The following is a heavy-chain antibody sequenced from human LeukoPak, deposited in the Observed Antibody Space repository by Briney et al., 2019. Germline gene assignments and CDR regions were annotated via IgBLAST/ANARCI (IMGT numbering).Heavy chain of an antibody. Sequence: SETLSLTCTVSGGSISSYYWSWIRQPPGKGLEWIGEINHSGSTNYNPSLKSRVTISVDTSKNQFSLKLSSVTAADTAVYYCASGYARRYWGQGTLVTVSS. CDR2: INHSGST. V-gene: IGHV4-34*01. CDR1: GGSISSYY. D-gene: IGHD4-17*01. CDR3: ASGYARRY. J-gene: IGHJ4*02.